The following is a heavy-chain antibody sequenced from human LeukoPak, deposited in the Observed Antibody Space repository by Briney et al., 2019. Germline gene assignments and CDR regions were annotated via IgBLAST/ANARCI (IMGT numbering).Heavy chain of an antibody. J-gene: IGHJ4*02. CDR1: GFTLSDYY. CDR3: GRDRGYGASH. V-gene: IGHV3-11*04. Sequence: PGGSLRLSCPAPGFTLSDYYMSWIRQAPGKGLEWVSYITSRGGSIFYAGSLKGRFTISRDNAKNSLFLQMNSLRAEDTAVYYCGRDRGYGASHWGQGTLVTVSS. CDR2: ITSRGGSI. D-gene: IGHD5-12*01.